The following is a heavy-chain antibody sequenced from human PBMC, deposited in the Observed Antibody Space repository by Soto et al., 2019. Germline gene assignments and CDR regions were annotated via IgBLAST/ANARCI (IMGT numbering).Heavy chain of an antibody. J-gene: IGHJ4*02. Sequence: ESGGGLVQPGRSLRLSCAASGFTFDDYAMHWVRQAPGKGLEWVSGISWNSGSIGYADSVKGRFTISRDNAKNSLYLQMNSLRAEDTALYYCAKGGEVYDFWSGYSRYFDYWGQGTLVTVSS. V-gene: IGHV3-9*01. D-gene: IGHD3-3*01. CDR3: AKGGEVYDFWSGYSRYFDY. CDR2: ISWNSGSI. CDR1: GFTFDDYA.